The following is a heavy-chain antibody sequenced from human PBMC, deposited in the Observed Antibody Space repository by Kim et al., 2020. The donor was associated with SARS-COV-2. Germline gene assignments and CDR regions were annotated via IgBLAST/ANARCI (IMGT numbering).Heavy chain of an antibody. D-gene: IGHD6-25*01. Sequence: GGSLRLSCAASGFTFTNAWMSWVRQAPGKGLECVAQIKTNTAGGNTDYAAPVKGRFTITRDDTKYTLYLQMDSLKTADTAMYSCTTEPHGYRFFDYWG. V-gene: IGHV3-15*01. J-gene: IGHJ4*01. CDR2: IKTNTAGGNT. CDR3: TTEPHGYRFFDY. CDR1: GFTFTNAW.